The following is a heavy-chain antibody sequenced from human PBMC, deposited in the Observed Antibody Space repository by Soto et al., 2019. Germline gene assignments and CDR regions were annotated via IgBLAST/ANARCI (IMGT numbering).Heavy chain of an antibody. CDR1: GFTFSFYW. J-gene: IGHJ4*02. Sequence: PGGSLRLSCAASGFTFSFYWMSWVRQAPGKGLEWLGTIKLDASEKKYVDSVKGRFTMSRDNAKNSLYLQMDSLRADDTGVYYCARRPENFWSGYPEAFDYWGPGTLVTVSS. D-gene: IGHD3-3*01. CDR3: ARRPENFWSGYPEAFDY. CDR2: IKLDASEK. V-gene: IGHV3-7*01.